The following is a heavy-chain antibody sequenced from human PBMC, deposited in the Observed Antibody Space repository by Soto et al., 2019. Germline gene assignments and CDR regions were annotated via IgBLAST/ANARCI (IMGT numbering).Heavy chain of an antibody. Sequence: SETLSLTCTVSGGSISSSSYYWGWIRQPPGKGLEWIGSIYYSGSTYYNPSLKSRVTISVDTSKNQFSLKLSSVTAADTAVYYCARQNGGGGARLDYYYMDVWGKGTTVTVSS. J-gene: IGHJ6*03. CDR2: IYYSGST. V-gene: IGHV4-39*01. CDR3: ARQNGGGGARLDYYYMDV. CDR1: GGSISSSSYY. D-gene: IGHD2-15*01.